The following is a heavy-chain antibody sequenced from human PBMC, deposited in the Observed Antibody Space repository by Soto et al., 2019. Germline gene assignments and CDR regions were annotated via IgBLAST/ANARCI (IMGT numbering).Heavy chain of an antibody. J-gene: IGHJ6*02. Sequence: SVKVSCKASGGTFSSYAISWLRQAPGQGLEWMGGIIPIFGTANYAQKFQGRVTITADESTSTAYMELSSLRSEDTAVYYCARKEHYYGSATLGYYGMDVWGQGTTVTVSS. CDR1: GGTFSSYA. CDR2: IIPIFGTA. D-gene: IGHD3-10*01. CDR3: ARKEHYYGSATLGYYGMDV. V-gene: IGHV1-69*13.